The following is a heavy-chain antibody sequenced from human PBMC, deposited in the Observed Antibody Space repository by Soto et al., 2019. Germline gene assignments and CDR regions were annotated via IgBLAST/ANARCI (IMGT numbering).Heavy chain of an antibody. J-gene: IGHJ3*01. Sequence: QVQLQESGPGLVKPSETLSLTCTVSGGSVSSGSYYWSWIRQPPGKGLEWIGSIYYSGSTNYNPSLKSRVTISVDTAKNQFSLKLSSVTAADTAVYYCARDRGTDDAFDFWGQGTMVTVSS. CDR3: ARDRGTDDAFDF. CDR2: IYYSGST. V-gene: IGHV4-61*01. CDR1: GGSVSSGSYY.